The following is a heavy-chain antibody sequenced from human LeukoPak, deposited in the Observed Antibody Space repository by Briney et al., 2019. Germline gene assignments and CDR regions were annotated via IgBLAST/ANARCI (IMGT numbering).Heavy chain of an antibody. CDR1: GGSISRYY. D-gene: IGHD3-22*01. CDR3: ARDNFLDDSSTYYST. Sequence: PSETLSLTCTVSGGSISRYYWGWIRQPPGKGLEWIGYVYYNGDTRYNPSLKSRVAIAVDTSKNQFSLKVRSMTAADTAVYYCARDNFLDDSSTYYSTWGQGTLVTVSS. V-gene: IGHV4-59*01. J-gene: IGHJ5*02. CDR2: VYYNGDT.